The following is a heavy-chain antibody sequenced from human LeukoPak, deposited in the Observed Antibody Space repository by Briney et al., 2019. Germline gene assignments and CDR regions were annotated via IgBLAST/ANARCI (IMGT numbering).Heavy chain of an antibody. CDR3: AKEREYCSSGSRHYDLDV. Sequence: PSETLSLTCTVSGDSMKSYYWTWIRQSPGKGLEWIGYIYYTGSTNYNPSLKSRVTISVDTSKNQFSLKLSSVTAADTAVYYCAKEREYCSSGSRHYDLDVWGQGTTVTVSS. CDR1: GDSMKSYY. J-gene: IGHJ6*02. CDR2: IYYTGST. D-gene: IGHD2-15*01. V-gene: IGHV4-59*01.